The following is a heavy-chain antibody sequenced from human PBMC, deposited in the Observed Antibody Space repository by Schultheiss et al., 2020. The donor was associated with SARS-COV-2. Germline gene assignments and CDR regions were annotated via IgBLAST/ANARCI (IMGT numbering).Heavy chain of an antibody. CDR2: ISGSGGST. Sequence: GGSLRLSCAASGFTFSSYWMHWVRQAPGKGLEWVSAISGSGGSTYYADSVKGRFTISRDNSKNTLYLQMNSLRAEDTAVYYCAKEGTGTYHYYYYMDVWGKGTTVTVSS. J-gene: IGHJ6*03. CDR3: AKEGTGTYHYYYYMDV. CDR1: GFTFSSYW. V-gene: IGHV3-23*01. D-gene: IGHD1-7*01.